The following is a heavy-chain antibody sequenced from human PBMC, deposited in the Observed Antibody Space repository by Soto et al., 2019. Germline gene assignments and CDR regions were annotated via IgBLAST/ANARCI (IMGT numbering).Heavy chain of an antibody. Sequence: PSETLSLTCTVSGGSISSGGYYLSWIRQHPGKGLEWIGYIYYSGSTYYNPSLKSRVTISVDTSKNQFSLKLSSVTAAVTALYYCARLGAGYSSSWYPYYYYYYGMAVWGQGTTVTVSS. J-gene: IGHJ6*02. D-gene: IGHD6-13*01. V-gene: IGHV4-31*03. CDR3: ARLGAGYSSSWYPYYYYYYGMAV. CDR1: GGSISSGGYY. CDR2: IYYSGST.